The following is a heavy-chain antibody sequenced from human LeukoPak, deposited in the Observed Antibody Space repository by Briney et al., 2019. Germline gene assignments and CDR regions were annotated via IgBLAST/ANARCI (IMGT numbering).Heavy chain of an antibody. Sequence: PSQALSLTCTVSGGSISSGSYYWSWIRQPAGKGLEWIGRIYTSGSTNYNPSLKSRVTISVDTSKNQFSLKLSSVTAAGTAVYYCARDRGTWNDDGFDYWGQGTLVTVSS. CDR2: IYTSGST. J-gene: IGHJ4*02. D-gene: IGHD1-1*01. CDR3: ARDRGTWNDDGFDY. V-gene: IGHV4-61*02. CDR1: GGSISSGSYY.